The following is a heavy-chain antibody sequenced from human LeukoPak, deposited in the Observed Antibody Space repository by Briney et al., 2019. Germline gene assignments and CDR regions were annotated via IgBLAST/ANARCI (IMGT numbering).Heavy chain of an antibody. V-gene: IGHV4-59*08. J-gene: IGHJ4*02. Sequence: SETLSLTCTVPGRSISSYYWSWVRQPPGKGLEWIGYIYYSGSTNYNPSLKSRVTISVDTSKNQFSLKLSSVTAADTAVYYCASTSIAVAGTSALFRDYWGQGTLVTVSS. D-gene: IGHD6-19*01. CDR1: GRSISSYY. CDR3: ASTSIAVAGTSALFRDY. CDR2: IYYSGST.